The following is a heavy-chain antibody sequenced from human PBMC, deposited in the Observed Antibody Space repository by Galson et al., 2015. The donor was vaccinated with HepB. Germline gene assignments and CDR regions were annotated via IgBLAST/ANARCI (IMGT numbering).Heavy chain of an antibody. CDR2: INDNGYNT. CDR3: TKGDGGYYEIDY. CDR1: GLTITTYG. J-gene: IGHJ4*02. Sequence: SLRLSCAASGLTITTYGMSWVRQAPGKGLEWISTINDNGYNTHYADSVQGRFTISKDTSKNTLYLQMSSLRAEDTAVYYCTKGDGGYYEIDYWGQGTLVSVSS. D-gene: IGHD1-26*01. V-gene: IGHV3-23*01.